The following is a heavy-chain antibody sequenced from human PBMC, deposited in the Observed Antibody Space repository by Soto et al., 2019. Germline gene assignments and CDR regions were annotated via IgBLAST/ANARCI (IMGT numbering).Heavy chain of an antibody. D-gene: IGHD1-26*01. CDR2: IYHSGST. CDR1: GGSISSGGYS. V-gene: IGHV4-30-2*01. J-gene: IGHJ4*02. Sequence: TSETLSLTCTVSGGSISSGGYSWSWIRQPPGKGLEWIGYIYHSGSTYYNPSLKSRVTMSLDKSNNSFSMKLASVTAADTGVYFCASSGPLYSAVTARDYWGPGLVVTVSS. CDR3: ASSGPLYSAVTARDY.